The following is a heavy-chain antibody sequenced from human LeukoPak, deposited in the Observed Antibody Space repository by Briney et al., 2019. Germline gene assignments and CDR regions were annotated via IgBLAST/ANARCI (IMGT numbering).Heavy chain of an antibody. V-gene: IGHV3-11*01. J-gene: IGHJ4*02. CDR3: ARGENGSFDH. CDR2: VSSTGGDK. CDR1: GVTFEDYY. D-gene: IGHD3-10*01. Sequence: NPGGSLRLSCTGSGVTFEDYYLSWIRQAPGKGLEWISYVSSTGGDKFYADPVKGRFTISRDNARNSLYMEMNDLIAEDTAFYYCARGENGSFDHWGQGTLVTVSS.